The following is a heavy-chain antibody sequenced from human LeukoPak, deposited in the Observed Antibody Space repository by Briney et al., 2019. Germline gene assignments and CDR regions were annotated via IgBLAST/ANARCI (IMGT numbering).Heavy chain of an antibody. CDR3: ARATPWLLPGC. D-gene: IGHD3-22*01. Sequence: SPTLSLTCTVSGGSIISSSYYWSWVREPPWKGLEWIGHIYDTGTTNSNPSLESRVTISVDTSTNQFSLRLTSVPAADTAVYVCARATPWLLPGCCGQGTLPTVYS. J-gene: IGHJ4*01. CDR1: GGSIISSSYY. V-gene: IGHV4-61*01. CDR2: IYDTGTT.